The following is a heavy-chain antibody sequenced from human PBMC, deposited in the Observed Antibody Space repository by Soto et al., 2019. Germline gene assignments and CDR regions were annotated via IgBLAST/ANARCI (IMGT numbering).Heavy chain of an antibody. V-gene: IGHV4-34*01. Sequence: SETLSLTCAVYGGSFSGYYWSWIRQPPGKGLEWIGEINHSGSTNYNPSLKSRVTISVDTSKNQFSLKLSSVTAADTAVYYCARGVGYGYNYFDYWGQGTLVTVSS. CDR3: ARGVGYGYNYFDY. CDR1: GGSFSGYY. J-gene: IGHJ4*02. CDR2: INHSGST. D-gene: IGHD5-18*01.